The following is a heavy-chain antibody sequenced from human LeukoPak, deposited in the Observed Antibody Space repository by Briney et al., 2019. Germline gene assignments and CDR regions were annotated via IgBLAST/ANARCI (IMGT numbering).Heavy chain of an antibody. V-gene: IGHV4-34*01. CDR3: ARESRAKIVGFDY. J-gene: IGHJ4*02. Sequence: PSETLSLTCTVSGGSISSYYWSWIRQPPGKGLEWIGEINHSGSTNYNPSLKSRVTISVDTSKNQFSLKLSSVTAADTAVYYCARESRAKIVGFDYWGQGTLVTVSS. CDR1: GGSISSYY. D-gene: IGHD3-22*01. CDR2: INHSGST.